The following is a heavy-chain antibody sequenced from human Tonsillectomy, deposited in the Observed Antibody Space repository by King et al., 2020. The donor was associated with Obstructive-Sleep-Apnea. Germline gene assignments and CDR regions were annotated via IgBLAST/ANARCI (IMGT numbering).Heavy chain of an antibody. CDR2: IYYNGNT. Sequence: QLQESGPGLVKPSETLSLTCKVSGCSISTSSDSWGWVGQPPGKGLEWIGSIYYNGNTSYNPSLKRRVMISVDRSKSQFSLKLNSVTAADTAVYYCARGDYNYFDYWGQGTLVTVSS. V-gene: IGHV4-39*07. CDR3: ARGDYNYFDY. D-gene: IGHD4-11*01. J-gene: IGHJ4*02. CDR1: GCSISTSSDS.